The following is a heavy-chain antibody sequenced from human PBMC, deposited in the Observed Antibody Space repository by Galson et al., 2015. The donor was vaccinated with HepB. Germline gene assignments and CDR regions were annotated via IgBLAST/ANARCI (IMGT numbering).Heavy chain of an antibody. D-gene: IGHD2-2*01. J-gene: IGHJ4*02. CDR1: GFTFTTYG. CDR3: ATADIGVVSAAYH. CDR2: IWYDGSNK. V-gene: IGHV3-33*01. Sequence: SLRLSCAASGFTFTTYGMNWVRQAPGKGLEWVAVIWYDGSNKHYAESVKGRFTISRDNSKNTLYLQMNSLRAEDTAVYYCATADIGVVSAAYHWGQGTLVTVSS.